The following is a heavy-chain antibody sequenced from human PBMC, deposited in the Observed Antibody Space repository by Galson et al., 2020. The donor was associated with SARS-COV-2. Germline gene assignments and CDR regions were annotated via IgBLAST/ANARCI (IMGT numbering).Heavy chain of an antibody. CDR3: ARAAYYDIGDY. Sequence: XYAQKFQGRVTMTRDTSVSTTYMDLSSLRSDDTAVYYCARAAYYDIGDYWGQGTLVTVSS. V-gene: IGHV1-2*02. J-gene: IGHJ4*02. D-gene: IGHD3-16*01.